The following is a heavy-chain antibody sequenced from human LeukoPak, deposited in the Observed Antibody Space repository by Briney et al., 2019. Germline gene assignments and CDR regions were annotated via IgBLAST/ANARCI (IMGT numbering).Heavy chain of an antibody. D-gene: IGHD3-3*01. J-gene: IGHJ5*02. V-gene: IGHV1-46*01. Sequence: ASVKVSCKASGYTFTSYYMHWVRQAPGQGLEWMGIINPSGGSTSYAQKFQGRVTMTGDTSTSTVYMELSNLRSEDTAVYYCARTGAAYYDFWSGYFVWFDPWGQGTLVTVSS. CDR3: ARTGAAYYDFWSGYFVWFDP. CDR2: INPSGGST. CDR1: GYTFTSYY.